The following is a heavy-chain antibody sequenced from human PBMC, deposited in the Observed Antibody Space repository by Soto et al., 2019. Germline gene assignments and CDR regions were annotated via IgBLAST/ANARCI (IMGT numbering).Heavy chain of an antibody. V-gene: IGHV3-30*18. D-gene: IGHD1-26*01. CDR3: AKEDPSGRYSLDY. CDR2: ISYYGTNE. Sequence: QVQLVESGGDVVQPGRSLRLSCEASGFTFSGYGMHWVRQAPGKGLERVAVISYYGTNEYYEDSVKGRFTISRDNSKNTLYLQMNSLRIEDTAVYFCAKEDPSGRYSLDYWGQGSQVTVSS. CDR1: GFTFSGYG. J-gene: IGHJ4*02.